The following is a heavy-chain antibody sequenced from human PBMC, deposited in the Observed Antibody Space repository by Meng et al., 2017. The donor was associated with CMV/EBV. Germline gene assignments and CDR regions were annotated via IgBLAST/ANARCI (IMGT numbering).Heavy chain of an antibody. D-gene: IGHD6-13*01. CDR2: INHSGST. V-gene: IGHV4-34*01. CDR3: ARGGRDIAAAGTYYYYYGMDV. Sequence: SETLSLTCAVYGGSFSGCYWSWIRQPPGKGLEWIGEINHSGSTNYNPSLKSRVTISVDTSKNQFSLKLSSVTAADTAVYYCARGGRDIAAAGTYYYYYGMDVWGQGTTVTVSS. J-gene: IGHJ6*02. CDR1: GGSFSGCY.